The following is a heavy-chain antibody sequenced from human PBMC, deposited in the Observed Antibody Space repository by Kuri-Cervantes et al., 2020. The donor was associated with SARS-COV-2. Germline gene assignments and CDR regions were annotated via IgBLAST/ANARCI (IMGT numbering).Heavy chain of an antibody. CDR2: ISYDGSNK. J-gene: IGHJ6*02. V-gene: IGHV3-30*03. D-gene: IGHD2-2*01. CDR1: GFTFSSYG. Sequence: GGSLRLSCAASGFTFSSYGMHWVRQAPGKGLEWVAVISYDGSNKYYADSVKGRFTISRDNSKNTLYLQMNSLRAEDTAVYYCARAGLRAAIPVYYGMDVWGQGTTVTVSS. CDR3: ARAGLRAAIPVYYGMDV.